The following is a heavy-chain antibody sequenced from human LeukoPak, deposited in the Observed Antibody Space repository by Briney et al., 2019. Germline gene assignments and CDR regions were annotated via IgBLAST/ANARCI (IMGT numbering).Heavy chain of an antibody. V-gene: IGHV4-39*07. CDR1: GGSISSSSYY. Sequence: PSETLSLTCTVSGGSISSSSYYWGWIRQPPGKGLGWIGSIYYRGSTYYNPSLKSRVTISVDMSKNQSFLKLSSVTAADTAVYYCATEASDTSLLDYWGQGTLVTVSS. D-gene: IGHD1-26*01. CDR2: IYYRGST. J-gene: IGHJ4*02. CDR3: ATEASDTSLLDY.